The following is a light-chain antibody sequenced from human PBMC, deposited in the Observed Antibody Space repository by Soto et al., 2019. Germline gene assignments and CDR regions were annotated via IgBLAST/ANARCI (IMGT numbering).Light chain of an antibody. CDR1: QTVGRF. Sequence: DIVLTQSPATLSLSPWDRVTLSCRASQTVGRFLSWYQHSPGQGPRLLVYDASNRATGVPARLSGSGSETDFTLTISSLEPEDFAVYYCQQRLHWPITFGQGTRLEIK. CDR3: QQRLHWPIT. V-gene: IGKV3-11*01. J-gene: IGKJ5*01. CDR2: DAS.